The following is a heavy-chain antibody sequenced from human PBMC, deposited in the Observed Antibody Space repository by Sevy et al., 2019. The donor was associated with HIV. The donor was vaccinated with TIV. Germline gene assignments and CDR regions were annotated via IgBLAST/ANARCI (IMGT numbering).Heavy chain of an antibody. CDR2: ISSTSGYI. CDR1: GFTFSSYR. Sequence: GGSLRLSCAASGFTFSSYRMTWVRQAPGKGLEWVSCISSTSGYINYADSVKGRFTISRDKAKNLLYLQMDSLRAEDTGVYYCARAVVEISTWRSDYWGQGTLVTVSS. CDR3: ARAVVEISTWRSDY. V-gene: IGHV3-21*01. J-gene: IGHJ4*02. D-gene: IGHD5-12*01.